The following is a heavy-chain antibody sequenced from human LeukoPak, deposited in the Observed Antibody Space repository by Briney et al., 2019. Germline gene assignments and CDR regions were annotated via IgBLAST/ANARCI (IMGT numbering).Heavy chain of an antibody. CDR1: GGSIGSSSYY. Sequence: PSETLSLTCTVSGGSIGSSSYYWGWIRQPPGKGLAWIGSIYYSGSTYYNPSLKSRVTISVDTSKNQFSLKLSSVTAADTAVYYCARGYCTNGVCYTPYYFDYWGQGTLVTVSS. D-gene: IGHD2-8*01. J-gene: IGHJ4*02. CDR2: IYYSGST. CDR3: ARGYCTNGVCYTPYYFDY. V-gene: IGHV4-39*07.